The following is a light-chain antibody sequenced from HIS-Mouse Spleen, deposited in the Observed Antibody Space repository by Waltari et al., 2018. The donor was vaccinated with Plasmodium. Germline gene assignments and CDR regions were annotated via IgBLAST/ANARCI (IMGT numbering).Light chain of an antibody. V-gene: IGKV3-15*01. Sequence: EIVMTQSPATLSVSPGERATLSCRASQSVSSNLAWYQQKPGQAPRLLIYGASTRATGIPARFSGSRSGTKFTLTISSMQSEDFAVYYCQQYNNWPYTFGQGTKLEIK. CDR3: QQYNNWPYT. J-gene: IGKJ2*01. CDR1: QSVSSN. CDR2: GAS.